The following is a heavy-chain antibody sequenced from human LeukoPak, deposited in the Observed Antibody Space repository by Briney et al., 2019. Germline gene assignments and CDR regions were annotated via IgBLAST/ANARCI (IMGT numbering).Heavy chain of an antibody. CDR3: ARALIVSIAVAGKARGYFDL. V-gene: IGHV4-34*01. CDR2: INHSGST. CDR1: GASFSGYY. D-gene: IGHD6-19*01. Sequence: KPSETLSLTCAVYGASFSGYYWSWIRQPPGKGLEWIGEINHSGSTNYNPSLKSRVTISVDTSKNQFSLKLSSVTAADTAVYYCARALIVSIAVAGKARGYFDLWGRGTLVTVSS. J-gene: IGHJ2*01.